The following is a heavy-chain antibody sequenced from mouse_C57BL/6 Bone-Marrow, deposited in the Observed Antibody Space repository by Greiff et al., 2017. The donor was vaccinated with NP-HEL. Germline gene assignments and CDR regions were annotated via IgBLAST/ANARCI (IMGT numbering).Heavy chain of an antibody. CDR3: TRRAGLLLYWYFDV. J-gene: IGHJ1*03. D-gene: IGHD2-3*01. Sequence: EVHLVESGGGLVQPGGSMKLSCAASGFTFSDAWMDWVRQSPEKGLEWVAEIRNKANNHATYYAESVKGRFTISRDDSKSSVYLQMNSLRAEDTGIYYCTRRAGLLLYWYFDVWGTGTTVTVSS. CDR1: GFTFSDAW. CDR2: IRNKANNHAT. V-gene: IGHV6-6*01.